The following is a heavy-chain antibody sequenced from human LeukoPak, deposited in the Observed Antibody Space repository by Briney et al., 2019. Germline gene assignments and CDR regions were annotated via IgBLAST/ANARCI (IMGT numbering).Heavy chain of an antibody. Sequence: SETLSLTCTVSGGSISSYYWSWIRQPAGKGLEWIGRIYTSGSTNYNPSLKSRVTMSVDTSKNQFSLKLSSVTAADTAVYYCARGAQRLYDFWSGYGGFDYWGQGTLVTVSS. D-gene: IGHD3-3*01. CDR3: ARGAQRLYDFWSGYGGFDY. J-gene: IGHJ4*02. CDR1: GGSISSYY. CDR2: IYTSGST. V-gene: IGHV4-4*07.